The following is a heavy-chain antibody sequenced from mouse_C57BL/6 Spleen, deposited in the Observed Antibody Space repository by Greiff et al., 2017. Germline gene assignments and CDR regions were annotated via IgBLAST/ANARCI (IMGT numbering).Heavy chain of an antibody. D-gene: IGHD1-2*01. CDR2: IYPGDGGT. CDR1: GYAFSSSW. CDR3: GSTAPRGWFAY. V-gene: IGHV1-82*01. J-gene: IGHJ3*01. Sequence: VQLQQSGPELVKPGASVKISCKASGYAFSSSWMNWVKQRPGKGLEWIGRIYPGDGGTNYNGKFKGKATLTADKSSSTAYMQLSSLTSEDSAVYFCGSTAPRGWFAYWGQGTLVTVSA.